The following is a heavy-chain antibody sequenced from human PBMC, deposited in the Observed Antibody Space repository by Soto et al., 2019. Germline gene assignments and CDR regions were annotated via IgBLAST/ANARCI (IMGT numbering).Heavy chain of an antibody. Sequence: GGSLRLSCAASGFTFSDYYMSWIRQAPGKGLEWVSYISSSSSYTNYADSVKGRFTISRDNAKNSLDLQMNRLRAEHTAVYYCARSGGMLYAFDIWGQGTMVTVSS. CDR3: ARSGGMLYAFDI. D-gene: IGHD2-8*01. CDR1: GFTFSDYY. V-gene: IGHV3-11*06. CDR2: ISSSSSYT. J-gene: IGHJ3*02.